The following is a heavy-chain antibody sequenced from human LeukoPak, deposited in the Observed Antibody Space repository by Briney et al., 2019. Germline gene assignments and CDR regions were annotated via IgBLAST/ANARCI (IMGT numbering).Heavy chain of an antibody. Sequence: GGSLRLSCAASGFTFDDYGMSWVRQAPGKGLEWVSVIYSGGRTYYVDSVKGRFTISRDVSKNTLYLQMNSLRAEDTAVYYCARVLSGRGSLYSYYYYMDVWGKGTTVTISS. CDR3: ARVLSGRGSLYSYYYYMDV. J-gene: IGHJ6*03. D-gene: IGHD3-10*01. CDR2: IYSGGRT. V-gene: IGHV3-53*01. CDR1: GFTFDDYG.